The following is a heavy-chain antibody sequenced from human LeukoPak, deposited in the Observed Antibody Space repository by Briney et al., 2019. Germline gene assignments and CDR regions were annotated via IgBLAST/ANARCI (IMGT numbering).Heavy chain of an antibody. J-gene: IGHJ4*02. V-gene: IGHV7-4-1*02. D-gene: IGHD3-10*01. CDR1: GGTFSSYA. Sequence: ASVKVSCKASGGTFSSYAISWVRQAPGQGLEWMGWINTNTGNPTYAQGFTGRFVFSLDTSVSTAYLQISSLKAEDTAVYYCARSYYYGSGSDPFDYWGQGTLVTVSS. CDR2: INTNTGNP. CDR3: ARSYYYGSGSDPFDY.